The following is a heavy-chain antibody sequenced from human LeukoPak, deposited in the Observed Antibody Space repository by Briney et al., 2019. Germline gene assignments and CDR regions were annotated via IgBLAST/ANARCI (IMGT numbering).Heavy chain of an antibody. CDR2: INHSGST. J-gene: IGHJ4*02. Sequence: PSETLSLTCAVYGGSFSGYYWSWIRQPPGKGLEWIGEINHSGSTNYNPSLKSRVTISVDTSKNQFSLKLSSMTAADTAVYYCATLSPYVWGSYRYSWGQGTLVTVSS. CDR1: GGSFSGYY. V-gene: IGHV4-34*01. D-gene: IGHD3-16*01. CDR3: ATLSPYVWGSYRYS.